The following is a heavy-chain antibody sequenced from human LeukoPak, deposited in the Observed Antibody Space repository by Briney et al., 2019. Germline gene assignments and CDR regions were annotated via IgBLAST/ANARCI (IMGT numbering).Heavy chain of an antibody. Sequence: ASVKVSCKASGYTFTSYGISWVRQAPGQGLEWMGWISAYNGNTNYAQKLQGRVTMTTDTSTSTAYMELRSLRSDDTAVYYCARDRYDILTGYYDYYYYYYMDVWGKGTTVTVSS. CDR1: GYTFTSYG. D-gene: IGHD3-9*01. J-gene: IGHJ6*03. CDR2: ISAYNGNT. V-gene: IGHV1-18*01. CDR3: ARDRYDILTGYYDYYYYYYMDV.